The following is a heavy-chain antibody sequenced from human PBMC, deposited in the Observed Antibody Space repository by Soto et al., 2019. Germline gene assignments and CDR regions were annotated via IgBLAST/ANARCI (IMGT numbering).Heavy chain of an antibody. Sequence: NPSETLSLTCTVSGGSVSSDISYYWTWIRQPPGKGLEWIGHIYNNGNTNYNPSLKSRVTISLDTSKNQFSLKLTSVTAADTALYYCAREYNPWGQGTLVTVS. V-gene: IGHV4-61*01. CDR3: AREYNP. J-gene: IGHJ5*02. CDR1: GGSVSSDISYY. CDR2: IYNNGNT. D-gene: IGHD1-1*01.